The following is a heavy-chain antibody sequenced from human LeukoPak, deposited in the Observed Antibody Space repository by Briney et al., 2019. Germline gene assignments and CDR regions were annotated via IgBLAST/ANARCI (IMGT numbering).Heavy chain of an antibody. J-gene: IGHJ4*02. CDR3: AAMSTDDY. CDR1: GYTFTDYY. D-gene: IGHD2-2*01. Sequence: ASVTVSFKASGYTFTDYYMHWVRQAPGQGLEWMGWINPNSGGTNYAQKFQGRVTMTRDTSISTAYMELSRLRSDDTAVYYCAAMSTDDYWSQGTLVTVSS. V-gene: IGHV1-2*02. CDR2: INPNSGGT.